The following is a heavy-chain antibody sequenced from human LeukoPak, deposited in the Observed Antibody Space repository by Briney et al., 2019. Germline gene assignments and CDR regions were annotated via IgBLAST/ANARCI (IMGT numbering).Heavy chain of an antibody. D-gene: IGHD1-26*01. CDR3: ARDPYSGNYGAYYYYMDV. V-gene: IGHV3-7*01. J-gene: IGHJ6*03. Sequence: GGSLRLSCKVSGFSFSTYWMTWVRQAPGKGLEWVANINQHGSETYYVDSVKGRFTISRDNAKNSLYLQMDSLRVEDTAEYYCARDPYSGNYGAYYYYMDVWGKGTTVTVSS. CDR1: GFSFSTYW. CDR2: INQHGSET.